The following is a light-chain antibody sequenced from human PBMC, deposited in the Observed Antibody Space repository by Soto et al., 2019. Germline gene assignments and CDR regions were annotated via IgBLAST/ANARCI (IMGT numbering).Light chain of an antibody. CDR3: SSYTSTSTVV. Sequence: QFALTQPASVSGSPGQSITISCTGTSSDVGGYNFVSWYQQHPGKAPKLMFYDVTNRPSGISNRFSGSKSGNTASLTISGLQAEDEAVYYCSSYTSTSTVVFGGGTQLTVL. CDR1: SSDVGGYNF. J-gene: IGLJ2*01. CDR2: DVT. V-gene: IGLV2-14*01.